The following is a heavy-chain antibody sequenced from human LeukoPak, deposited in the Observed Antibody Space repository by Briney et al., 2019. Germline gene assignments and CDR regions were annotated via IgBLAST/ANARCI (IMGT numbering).Heavy chain of an antibody. J-gene: IGHJ3*02. CDR2: INHSGST. CDR1: GGSFSGYY. V-gene: IGHV4-34*01. CDR3: ARAAAGDYYDSSENAFDI. D-gene: IGHD3-22*01. Sequence: SETLSLTCAVYGGSFSGYYWSWIRQPPGKGLEWIGEINHSGSTNYNPSLKSRVTMSVDTSKNQFSLKLSSVTAADTAVYYCARAAAGDYYDSSENAFDIWGQGTMVTVSS.